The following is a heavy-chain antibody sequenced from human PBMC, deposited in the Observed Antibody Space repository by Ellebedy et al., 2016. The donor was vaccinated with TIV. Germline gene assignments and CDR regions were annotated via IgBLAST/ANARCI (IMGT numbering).Heavy chain of an antibody. J-gene: IGHJ6*02. D-gene: IGHD6-13*01. Sequence: MPGGSLRLSCTVSGGSISSGHSWGWIRQPPGKGLEWIWNIYYGGSTYYNPSLKSRVTISVDTSKNQFSLILSSVTAADTAVYYCARRSSRNVMDVWGQGTTVTVSS. CDR2: IYYGGST. CDR3: ARRSSRNVMDV. V-gene: IGHV4-39*07. CDR1: GGSISSGHS.